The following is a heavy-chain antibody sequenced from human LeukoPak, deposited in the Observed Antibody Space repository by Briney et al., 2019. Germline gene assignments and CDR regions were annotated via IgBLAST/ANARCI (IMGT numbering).Heavy chain of an antibody. J-gene: IGHJ4*02. CDR2: IYYSGST. Sequence: SETLSLTCTVSGGSISSGGYYWSWIRQHPGKGLEWIGYIYYSGSTYYSPSLKSRVTISVDTSKNQFSLKLSSVTAADTAVYYCAREGREFGSLDYWGQGTLVTVSS. V-gene: IGHV4-31*03. CDR3: AREGREFGSLDY. CDR1: GGSISSGGYY. D-gene: IGHD3-10*01.